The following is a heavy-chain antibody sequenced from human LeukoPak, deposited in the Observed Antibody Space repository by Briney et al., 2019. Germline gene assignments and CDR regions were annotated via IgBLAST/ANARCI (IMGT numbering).Heavy chain of an antibody. Sequence: SETLSLTCTVSSASLKTYYWSWIRQPPGTGLEWIGYIFYSGSTNYNPSLKSRVTISVDTSKNQFSLNLSSVTAADTAVYYCARHSPFYYDSSGYRAFDIWGQGTMVTVSS. J-gene: IGHJ3*02. CDR2: IFYSGST. CDR1: SASLKTYY. D-gene: IGHD3-22*01. V-gene: IGHV4-59*08. CDR3: ARHSPFYYDSSGYRAFDI.